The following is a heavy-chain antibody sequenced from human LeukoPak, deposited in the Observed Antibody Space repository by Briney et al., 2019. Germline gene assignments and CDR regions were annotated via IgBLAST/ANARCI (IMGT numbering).Heavy chain of an antibody. CDR2: IYYSGST. D-gene: IGHD2-2*03. CDR1: GGSISSISYY. Sequence: SETLSLTCTVSGGSISSISYYWGWIRQPPGKGLEWIGSIYYSGSTYYNPSLKSRVTISVDTSKNQFSLKLSSVTAADTAVYYCARDWVLDIPVYYGMDVWGQGTTVTVSS. V-gene: IGHV4-39*07. J-gene: IGHJ6*02. CDR3: ARDWVLDIPVYYGMDV.